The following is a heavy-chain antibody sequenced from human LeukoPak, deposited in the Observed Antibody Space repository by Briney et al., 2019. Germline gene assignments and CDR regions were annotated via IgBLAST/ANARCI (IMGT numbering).Heavy chain of an antibody. Sequence: PSETLSLTCIVSVVSISSYYWNWIRQPPGKGLVWIRYFYYSGSTNYNASLKRRVTISVDTSKNQFFPKINYVTAADPAFDLRWRSADIVILTAAMAFDPWGQGTLVTVSS. CDR2: FYYSGST. D-gene: IGHD2-2*01. CDR3: WRSADIVILTAAMAFDP. V-gene: IGHV4-59*01. J-gene: IGHJ5*02. CDR1: VVSISSYY.